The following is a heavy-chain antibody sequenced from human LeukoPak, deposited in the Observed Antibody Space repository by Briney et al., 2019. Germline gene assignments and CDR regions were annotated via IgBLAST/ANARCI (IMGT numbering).Heavy chain of an antibody. D-gene: IGHD3-22*01. Sequence: SETLSLTCTVSGASISSYYWSWIRQSPGKGLEWIGYIYYSGSTNYNPSLKSRVTISVDTSKNQFSLKLSSVTAADTAVYYCARGGDYYDSSGYYYYFDYWGQGTLVTVSS. J-gene: IGHJ4*02. V-gene: IGHV4-59*01. CDR3: ARGGDYYDSSGYYYYFDY. CDR2: IYYSGST. CDR1: GASISSYY.